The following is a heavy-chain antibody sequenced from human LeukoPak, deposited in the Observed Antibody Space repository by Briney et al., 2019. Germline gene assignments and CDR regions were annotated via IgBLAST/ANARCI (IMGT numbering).Heavy chain of an antibody. J-gene: IGHJ4*02. D-gene: IGHD3-22*01. V-gene: IGHV3-23*01. Sequence: PGGSLRLSCAASGFTFSSYGMHWVRQAPGKGLEWVSAISGSGGSTYYADSVKGRFTISRDNSKNTLYLQMNGLRAEDTAVYYCAKVGGRYYDSSDYWGQGTLVTVSS. CDR3: AKVGGRYYDSSDY. CDR2: ISGSGGST. CDR1: GFTFSSYG.